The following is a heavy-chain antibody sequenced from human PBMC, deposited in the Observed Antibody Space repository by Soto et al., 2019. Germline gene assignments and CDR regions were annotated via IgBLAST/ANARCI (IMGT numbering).Heavy chain of an antibody. D-gene: IGHD5-18*01. CDR2: INHSGST. CDR3: ARGNRDTAMVRKTYYFDY. CDR1: GGSFSGYY. V-gene: IGHV4-34*01. Sequence: PSEILSLTCAVYGGSFSGYYWSWIRQPPGKGLEWIGEINHSGSTNYNPSLKSRVTISVDTSKNQFSLKLSSVTAADTAVYYCARGNRDTAMVRKTYYFDYWGQGTLVNVSS. J-gene: IGHJ4*02.